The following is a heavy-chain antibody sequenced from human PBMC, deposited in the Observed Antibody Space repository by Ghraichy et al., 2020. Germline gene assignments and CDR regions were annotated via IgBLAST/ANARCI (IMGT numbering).Heavy chain of an antibody. CDR1: GGAFSGYY. J-gene: IGHJ4*02. V-gene: IGHV4-34*01. Sequence: SETLSLTCAVYGGAFSGYYWSWIRQPPGKGLEWIGEINHSGSTHYNPSLKSRVTISVDTSKNQFSLKLSSVTAADTAVYYCARGRYGYCSGGSCYAMGYWGQGTLVTVSS. CDR2: INHSGST. D-gene: IGHD2-15*01. CDR3: ARGRYGYCSGGSCYAMGY.